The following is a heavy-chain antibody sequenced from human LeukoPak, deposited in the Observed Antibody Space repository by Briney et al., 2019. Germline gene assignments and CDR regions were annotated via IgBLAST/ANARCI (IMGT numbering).Heavy chain of an antibody. Sequence: GGSLRLSCAASGFTLSSYDMSWVRQAPGKGLEWVSSISPSTNGKTYADSVKGRFTISTDNAKNTLYLQMDSLRAEDTAVYYCAKALTRWAFDIWGQGTMVTVSS. CDR1: GFTLSSYD. D-gene: IGHD3-16*01. V-gene: IGHV3-23*01. J-gene: IGHJ3*02. CDR3: AKALTRWAFDI. CDR2: ISPSTNGK.